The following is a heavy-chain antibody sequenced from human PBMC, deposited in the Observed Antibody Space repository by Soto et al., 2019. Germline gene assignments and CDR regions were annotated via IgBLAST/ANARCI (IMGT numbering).Heavy chain of an antibody. J-gene: IGHJ6*02. CDR2: IYHNEHT. Sequence: QVQLQESGPGLVKPSGTLSLTCAVSGVSISSSQWWSWVRQPPGRGLEWIGEIYHNEHTNYNPSPRSRLTMSLDKPKNQVSLTLSSVTAADTATYYCGRTKDFFYGVDVWGQGTTVTVSS. CDR1: GVSISSSQW. CDR3: GRTKDFFYGVDV. V-gene: IGHV4-4*02.